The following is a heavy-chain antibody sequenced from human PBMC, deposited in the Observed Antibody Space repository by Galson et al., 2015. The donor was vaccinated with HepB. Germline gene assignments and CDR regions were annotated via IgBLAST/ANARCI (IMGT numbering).Heavy chain of an antibody. CDR3: ARDRGVTTANSAYFDL. CDR2: IYHSGST. Sequence: ETLSLTCTVSGYSISSGYYWGWIRQPPGKGLEWIGSIYHSGSTYYNPSLKSRVTISVDTSKNQFSLKLRSVTAADTAVYYCARDRGVTTANSAYFDLWGRGTLVTVSS. D-gene: IGHD4-17*01. J-gene: IGHJ2*01. CDR1: GYSISSGYY. V-gene: IGHV4-38-2*02.